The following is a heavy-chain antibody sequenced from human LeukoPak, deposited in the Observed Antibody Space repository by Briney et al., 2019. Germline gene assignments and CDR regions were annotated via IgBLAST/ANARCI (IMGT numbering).Heavy chain of an antibody. V-gene: IGHV1-69*04. CDR3: ARGSSSQNWFDP. CDR1: GDTFSSYA. J-gene: IGHJ5*02. CDR2: IIPILGIA. D-gene: IGHD6-6*01. Sequence: SVKVSCKASGDTFSSYAISWVRQAPGQGLEWMGRIIPILGIANYAQKFQGRVTITADKSTSTAYMELSSLRSEDTAVYYCARGSSSQNWFDPWGQGTLVTVSS.